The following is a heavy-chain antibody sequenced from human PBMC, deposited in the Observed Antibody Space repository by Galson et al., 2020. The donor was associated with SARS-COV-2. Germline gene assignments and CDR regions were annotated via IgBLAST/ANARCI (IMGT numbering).Heavy chain of an antibody. J-gene: IGHJ3*02. V-gene: IGHV4-39*01. CDR1: GGSISSSSYY. D-gene: IGHD4-17*01. CDR3: ARSGSVLPGDYVFSPALSQNAFDI. CDR2: IYYSGST. Sequence: SETLSLTCTVSGGSISSSSYYWGWIRQPPGKGLEWIRRIYYSGSTYYNPSLKSRVTISVDTSKNQFSLKLSSVTAADTAVYYCARSGSVLPGDYVFSPALSQNAFDIWGQGTMVTVSS.